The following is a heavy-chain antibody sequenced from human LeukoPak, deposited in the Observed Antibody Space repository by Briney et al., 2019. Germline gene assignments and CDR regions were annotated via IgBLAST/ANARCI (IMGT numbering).Heavy chain of an antibody. V-gene: IGHV3-66*01. J-gene: IGHJ4*02. CDR1: GFTVSSNY. Sequence: GGSLRLSCAASGFTVSSNYMSWVRQAPGKGLEWVSVIYSGGSTYYADSVKGRFTISRDNSKNTLYLQMNSLRAEDTAVYYCARAPSKWAILGNWGQGTLVTVSS. CDR2: IYSGGST. D-gene: IGHD3-3*01. CDR3: ARAPSKWAILGN.